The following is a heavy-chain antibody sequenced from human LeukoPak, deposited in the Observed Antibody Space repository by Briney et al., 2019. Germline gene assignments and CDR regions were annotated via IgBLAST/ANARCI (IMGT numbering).Heavy chain of an antibody. CDR3: ARGLNYYDSSGYYFFRHADY. J-gene: IGHJ4*02. CDR2: INAGNGKT. V-gene: IGHV1-3*01. D-gene: IGHD3-22*01. CDR1: GYTFTNYA. Sequence: ASVKVSCKASGYTFTNYAVHWVRQAPGQRLEWMGWINAGNGKTNYSQKFQGRVTMTRNTSISTAYMELSSLRSEDTAVYYCARGLNYYDSSGYYFFRHADYWGQGTLVTVSS.